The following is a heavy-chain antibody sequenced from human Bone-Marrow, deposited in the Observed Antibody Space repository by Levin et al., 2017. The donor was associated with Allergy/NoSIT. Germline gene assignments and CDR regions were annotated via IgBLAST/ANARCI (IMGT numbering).Heavy chain of an antibody. CDR1: GDFISNHY. J-gene: IGHJ4*02. D-gene: IGHD2-15*01. V-gene: IGHV4-4*07. CDR3: ARAHSDPQSKKWSMFGD. Sequence: SETLSLTCSVSGDFISNHYWNWIRQPAGKGLEWIGRIYDGGQPTYNVFLRSRVNMSVDTSKNQFSLKLTSVTVADTAVYFCARAHSDPQSKKWSMFGDWGRGILVTVSS. CDR2: IYDGGQP.